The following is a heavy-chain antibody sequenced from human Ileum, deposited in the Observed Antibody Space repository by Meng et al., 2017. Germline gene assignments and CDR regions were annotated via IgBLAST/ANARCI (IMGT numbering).Heavy chain of an antibody. J-gene: IGHJ4*02. CDR3: ARRAHYGDPPR. D-gene: IGHD4-17*01. CDR2: IYYGGST. CDR1: GCSFTNNNYY. V-gene: IGHV4-39*01. Sequence: QVQLQESGPGLVKPSQTLSLTCSVSGCSFTNNNYYWVWIRRPPGKGLEWIGSIYYGGSTYYNPSLKSRVTISVDTSTNQFSLKLISVTAADTAVYYCARRAHYGDPPRWGQGTLVTVSS.